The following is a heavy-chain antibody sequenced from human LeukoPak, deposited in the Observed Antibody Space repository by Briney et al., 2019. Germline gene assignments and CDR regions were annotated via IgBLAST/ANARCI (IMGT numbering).Heavy chain of an antibody. CDR1: GFTFSSHN. CDR3: AKRGMTTIKEGFDY. Sequence: PGGSLRLSCTASGFTFSSHNMNWVRQAPGKGLEWLSYISSSIATIYYADSVKGRFTISRDNAKNSLYLEMNSLRVEDTAVYYCAKRGMTTIKEGFDYWGQGTLVTVSS. V-gene: IGHV3-48*01. J-gene: IGHJ4*02. D-gene: IGHD5-24*01. CDR2: ISSSIATI.